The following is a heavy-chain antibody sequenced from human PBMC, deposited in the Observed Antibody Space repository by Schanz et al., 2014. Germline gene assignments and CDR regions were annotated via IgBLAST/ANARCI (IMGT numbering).Heavy chain of an antibody. Sequence: QAQLVESGGGVVQPGGSLRLSCAASRFAFSNCGMHWVRQAPGKGLEWVAFIRYDASNEYYADSVKGRFTISRENSKNTLYLQMNSLRPDDTAVYYCAKALKPYIASRNGLDVWGHGTTVTVSS. J-gene: IGHJ6*02. CDR2: IRYDASNE. CDR3: AKALKPYIASRNGLDV. D-gene: IGHD3-16*01. V-gene: IGHV3-30*02. CDR1: RFAFSNCG.